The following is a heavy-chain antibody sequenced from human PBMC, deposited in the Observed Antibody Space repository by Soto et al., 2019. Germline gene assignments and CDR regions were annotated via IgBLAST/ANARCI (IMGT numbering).Heavy chain of an antibody. CDR1: GFSLTTTGVS. D-gene: IGHD4-17*01. Sequence: QITLKESGPTLVKPTQTLTLTCTFSGFSLTTTGVSVGWIRQPPGKALEWLALIYWDDDKRYNPSLKSRLTITKDTSKNEVVLTMANMDPVDTATYFCAPLTTVTSIDYWGQGTLVTVSS. CDR3: APLTTVTSIDY. J-gene: IGHJ4*02. CDR2: IYWDDDK. V-gene: IGHV2-5*02.